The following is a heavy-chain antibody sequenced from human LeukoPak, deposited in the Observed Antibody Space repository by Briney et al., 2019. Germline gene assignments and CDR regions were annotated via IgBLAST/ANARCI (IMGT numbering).Heavy chain of an antibody. J-gene: IGHJ4*02. V-gene: IGHV3-66*02. CDR3: ARDIRDSSGYYCYFDN. CDR2: IYSGGST. CDR1: GFTVSSSY. Sequence: GGFLRLSCAASGFTVSSSYMSWVRQAPGKGLEWVSLIYSGGSTHYADSVKGRFTISRDTSKNTLYLQMNSLRAEDTALYYCARDIRDSSGYYCYFDNWGQGTLVTVSS. D-gene: IGHD3-22*01.